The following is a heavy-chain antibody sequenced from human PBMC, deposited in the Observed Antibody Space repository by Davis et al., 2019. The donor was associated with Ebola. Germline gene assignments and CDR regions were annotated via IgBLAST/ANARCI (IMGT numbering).Heavy chain of an antibody. CDR3: ARPKYSAYDSPFDY. CDR1: GYSFTSYW. Sequence: GESLKISCKGSGYSFTSYWISWVRQLPGKGLEWMGRIDLSDSYPNYSPSFQGHVTISTDKSINAVYLQWSSLKASDTAMYYCARPKYSAYDSPFDYWGQGTLVTVSA. V-gene: IGHV5-10-1*01. CDR2: IDLSDSYP. D-gene: IGHD5-12*01. J-gene: IGHJ4*02.